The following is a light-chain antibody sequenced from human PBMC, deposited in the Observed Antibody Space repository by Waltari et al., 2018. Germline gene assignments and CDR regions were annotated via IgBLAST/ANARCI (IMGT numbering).Light chain of an antibody. CDR3: CSYGGVNTLGVL. Sequence: QSALTQPASVSGSPGQSITITCTGSSADVGGYNLVSWYQHHPGQAPRLLVYEVNERPPGIPSRFSGSKSGKPASLTISGLQIEDEADYYCCSYGGVNTLGVLFGGGSKLTV. J-gene: IGLJ2*01. CDR2: EVN. V-gene: IGLV2-23*02. CDR1: SADVGGYNL.